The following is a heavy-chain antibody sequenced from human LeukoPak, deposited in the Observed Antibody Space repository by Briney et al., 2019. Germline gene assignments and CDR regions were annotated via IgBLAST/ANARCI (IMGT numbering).Heavy chain of an antibody. CDR2: IYSSGTT. CDR3: ARVSGYDWESFYDY. CDR1: GGSIGGYY. Sequence: SETLSLTCTVSGGSIGGYYWSWIRQPAGKGLEWIGRIYSSGTTNYSPSLKSRVTMSVDTSKNQLSLKLSSVTAADTAVYYCARVSGYDWESFYDYWGQGTLVTVSS. D-gene: IGHD5-12*01. J-gene: IGHJ4*02. V-gene: IGHV4-4*07.